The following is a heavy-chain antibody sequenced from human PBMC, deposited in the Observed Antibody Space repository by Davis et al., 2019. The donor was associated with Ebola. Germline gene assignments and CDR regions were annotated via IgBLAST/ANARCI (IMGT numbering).Heavy chain of an antibody. V-gene: IGHV4-59*01. CDR3: ARGYGSGWYSY. CDR2: IYYSGST. Sequence: GSLRLSCTVSGGSISSYYWSWIRQPPGKGLEWIGYIYYSGSTNYNPSLKSRVTISVDTSKNQFSLKLSSVTAADTAVYYCARGYGSGWYSYWGQGTLVTVSS. J-gene: IGHJ4*02. CDR1: GGSISSYY. D-gene: IGHD6-19*01.